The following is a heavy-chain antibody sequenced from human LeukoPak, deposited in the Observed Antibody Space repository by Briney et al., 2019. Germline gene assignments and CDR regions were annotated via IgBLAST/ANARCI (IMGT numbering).Heavy chain of an antibody. V-gene: IGHV6-1*01. D-gene: IGHD3-22*01. J-gene: IGHJ4*02. CDR2: TFYRSKWYN. CDR1: GDSVSSNSAA. Sequence: SQTLSLTCAISGDSVSSNSAAWNWIRQSPSRGLEWLGRTFYRSKWYNDYAVSVKSRITINPDTSKNQFSLQLNSVTPEDTAVYYCARTGVVVSTTGYYFDYWGQGTLVTVSS. CDR3: ARTGVVVSTTGYYFDY.